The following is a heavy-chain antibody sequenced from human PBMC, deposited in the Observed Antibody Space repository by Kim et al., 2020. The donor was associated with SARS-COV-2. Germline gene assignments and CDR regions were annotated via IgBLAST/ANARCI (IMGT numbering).Heavy chain of an antibody. V-gene: IGHV3-23*01. Sequence: ADSVKGRFTISRDNSKNTLYLQMNSLRAEDTAVYYCANYRRSSAAGNFDYWGQGTLVTVSS. J-gene: IGHJ4*02. CDR3: ANYRRSSAAGNFDY. D-gene: IGHD6-13*01.